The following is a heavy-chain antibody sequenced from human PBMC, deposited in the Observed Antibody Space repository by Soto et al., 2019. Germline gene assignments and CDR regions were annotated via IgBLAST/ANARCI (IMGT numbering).Heavy chain of an antibody. Sequence: GGSLRLSCAASGFTFSSYAMSWVRQAPGKGLEWVSAISGSGGSTYYADSVKGRFTISRDNSKNTLYLQMNSLRAEDTAVYYCASSYSSSWYYYFDYWGQGTLVTVSS. J-gene: IGHJ4*02. V-gene: IGHV3-23*01. D-gene: IGHD6-13*01. CDR2: ISGSGGST. CDR1: GFTFSSYA. CDR3: ASSYSSSWYYYFDY.